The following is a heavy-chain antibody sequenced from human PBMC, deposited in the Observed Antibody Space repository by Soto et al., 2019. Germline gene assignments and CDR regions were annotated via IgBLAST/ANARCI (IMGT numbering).Heavy chain of an antibody. J-gene: IGHJ6*02. V-gene: IGHV1-58*01. Sequence: SVKVSCKASGFTFTSSAVQWVRQARGQRLEWIGWIVVGSGNTNYAQKFQERVTITRDMSTSTAYMELSSLRSEDTAVYYCAADNTYYYDSSGYHWDVWGQGTTVTVSS. CDR1: GFTFTSSA. CDR2: IVVGSGNT. CDR3: AADNTYYYDSSGYHWDV. D-gene: IGHD3-22*01.